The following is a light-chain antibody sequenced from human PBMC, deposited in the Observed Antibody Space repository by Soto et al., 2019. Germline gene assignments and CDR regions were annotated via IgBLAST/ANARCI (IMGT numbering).Light chain of an antibody. V-gene: IGKV1-9*01. Sequence: DIQLTQSPSFLSASVGDRVTITCRASQDIRSYLAWYQQKPGKAPNLLIYAASTLQSGVPSRFSGSGSGTEFTLTISSLQPEDFATYYCQHLNSYPAFTFGGGTKVEI. CDR1: QDIRSY. CDR2: AAS. J-gene: IGKJ4*01. CDR3: QHLNSYPAFT.